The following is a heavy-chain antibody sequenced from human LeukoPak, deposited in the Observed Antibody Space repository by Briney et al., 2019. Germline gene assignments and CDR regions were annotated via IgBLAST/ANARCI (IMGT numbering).Heavy chain of an antibody. CDR2: IYYSGST. CDR1: GGSISSSSYY. J-gene: IGHJ5*02. CDR3: ARATVLMVRGVTSFDP. D-gene: IGHD3-10*01. Sequence: SETLSLTCTVSGGSISSSSYYWGWIRQHPGKGLEWIGYIYYSGSTYYNPSLKSRVTISVDTSKNQFSLKLSSVTAADTAVYYCARATVLMVRGVTSFDPWGQGTLVTVSS. V-gene: IGHV4-31*03.